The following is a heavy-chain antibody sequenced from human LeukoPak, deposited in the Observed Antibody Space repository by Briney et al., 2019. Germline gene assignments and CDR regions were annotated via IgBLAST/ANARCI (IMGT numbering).Heavy chain of an antibody. V-gene: IGHV3-15*01. CDR1: GFTFSHTW. CDR2: IKTKTGGGTT. J-gene: IGHJ4*02. CDR3: ASGAAAGDFIPDGGTDY. Sequence: GGSLRLSCAASGFTFSHTWMNWVRQAPGKGLEWVGRIKTKTGGGTTNYAEPVKGKFTMSRDDSRNTLYLQMKSLKTEDTAVYYCASGAAAGDFIPDGGTDYWGQGTLVTVSS. D-gene: IGHD6-13*01.